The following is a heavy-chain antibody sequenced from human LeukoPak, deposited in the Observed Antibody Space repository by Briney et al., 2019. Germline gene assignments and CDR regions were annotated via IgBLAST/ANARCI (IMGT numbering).Heavy chain of an antibody. CDR3: ARGHWGLDY. V-gene: IGHV3-11*01. Sequence: PGGSLRLSCVVSGFSFSDHYMTWIRQAPGKGLEYISYLSNSGSDIFHADSVKDRFSISRDNAKNSVYLQMNSLRVEDTAVYYCARGHWGLDYWGQGTPVTVSP. CDR1: GFSFSDHY. D-gene: IGHD7-27*01. CDR2: LSNSGSDI. J-gene: IGHJ4*02.